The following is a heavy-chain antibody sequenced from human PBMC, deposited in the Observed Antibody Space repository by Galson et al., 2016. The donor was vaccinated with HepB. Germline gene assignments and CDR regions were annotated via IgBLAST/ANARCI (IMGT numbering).Heavy chain of an antibody. V-gene: IGHV4-30-4*01. CDR1: GGSISSGDFY. J-gene: IGHJ3*02. CDR3: ARDSIVGATSGFDI. D-gene: IGHD1-26*01. CDR2: IYYSGST. Sequence: LSLTCTVSGGSISSGDFYWTWIRQPPGKGLEYIGYIYYSGSTYYNPSLRSRVTMSADTSKNQFSLKLSSVTAADTAVYYCARDSIVGATSGFDIWGQGTMVTVSS.